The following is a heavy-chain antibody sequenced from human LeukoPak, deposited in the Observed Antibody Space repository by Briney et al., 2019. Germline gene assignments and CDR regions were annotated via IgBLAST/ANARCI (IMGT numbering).Heavy chain of an antibody. Sequence: GGPLRLSCAASGFTFSDYYMSWIRQAPGKGLEWVSYISSSGSTIYYADSVKGRFTISRDNAKNSLYLQMNSLRAEDTAVYYCARVRVRPHQIDYWGQGTLVTVSS. CDR2: ISSSGSTI. V-gene: IGHV3-11*04. J-gene: IGHJ4*02. CDR1: GFTFSDYY. CDR3: ARVRVRPHQIDY. D-gene: IGHD3-10*01.